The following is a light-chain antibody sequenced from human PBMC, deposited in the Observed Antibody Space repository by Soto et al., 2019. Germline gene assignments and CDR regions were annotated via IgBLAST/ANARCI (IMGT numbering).Light chain of an antibody. CDR1: QDIRND. V-gene: IGKV1-6*01. J-gene: IGKJ1*01. CDR3: LQDYNYPWT. Sequence: AIQMTQSPSSLSASVGDRVTITCRASQDIRNDLGWYQKKPGKAPKLLIYAASHLQGGVPSRFSGRGSGTDFTLTISSLQPEDFATYYCLQDYNYPWTFGQGTKVEIK. CDR2: AAS.